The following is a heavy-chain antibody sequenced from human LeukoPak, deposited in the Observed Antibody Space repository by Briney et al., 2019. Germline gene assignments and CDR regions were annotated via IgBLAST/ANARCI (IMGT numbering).Heavy chain of an antibody. Sequence: GGSLRLSCAASGFTFSSYSMNWVRQAPGKGLEWVSSISSSSYIYYADSVKGRFTISRDNAKNSLYLQMNSLRAEDTAVYYCARWGGRIVVVPAWGQGTLVTVSS. J-gene: IGHJ5*02. CDR2: ISSSSYI. CDR1: GFTFSSYS. V-gene: IGHV3-21*01. D-gene: IGHD2-2*01. CDR3: ARWGGRIVVVPA.